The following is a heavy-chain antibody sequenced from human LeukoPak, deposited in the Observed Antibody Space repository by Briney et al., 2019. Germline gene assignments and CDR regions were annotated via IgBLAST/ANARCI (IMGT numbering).Heavy chain of an antibody. CDR3: ARDPPYYFDSGDFTPIDY. Sequence: SQTLSLTCTVSGGSISSGGYYWSCIRQHPGKGLECIGYIYYSGSTYYNPSLKSRVTILVDMSKNQLSLKLSSVTAADTAVYYCARDPPYYFDSGDFTPIDYWGQGTLVTVSS. CDR2: IYYSGST. J-gene: IGHJ4*02. D-gene: IGHD3-22*01. CDR1: GGSISSGGYY. V-gene: IGHV4-31*03.